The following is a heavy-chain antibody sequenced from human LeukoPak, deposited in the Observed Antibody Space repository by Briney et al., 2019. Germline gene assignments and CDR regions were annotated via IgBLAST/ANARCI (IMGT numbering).Heavy chain of an antibody. J-gene: IGHJ4*02. D-gene: IGHD3-10*01. Sequence: GGSLRLSCAASGFTFSRYGMHWGRQAPGKGLEWVAVIWYDGSNKYYADSVKGRFTISRDNSKNTLYLQMNSLRAEDTAVYYCARDRFRGFGELFFWGQGTLVTVSS. CDR2: IWYDGSNK. V-gene: IGHV3-33*01. CDR3: ARDRFRGFGELFF. CDR1: GFTFSRYG.